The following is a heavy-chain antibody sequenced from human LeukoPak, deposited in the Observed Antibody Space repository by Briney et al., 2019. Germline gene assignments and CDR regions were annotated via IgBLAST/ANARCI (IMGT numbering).Heavy chain of an antibody. D-gene: IGHD1-1*01. V-gene: IGHV3-9*01. Sequence: PGGSLRLSCAASGFTFDDYAMHWVRQAPGKGLEWVSGISWNSGSIGYADSVKGRFTISRDNAKNSLYLQMNSLRAEDTALYYRAKESQLTNWGQGTLVTVSS. CDR1: GFTFDDYA. J-gene: IGHJ4*02. CDR3: AKESQLTN. CDR2: ISWNSGSI.